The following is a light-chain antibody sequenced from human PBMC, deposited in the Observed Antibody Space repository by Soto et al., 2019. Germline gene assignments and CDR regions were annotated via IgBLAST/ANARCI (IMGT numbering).Light chain of an antibody. CDR3: QQYNSWPWT. Sequence: IVMTQSPATLSVSPGERATLSCRASQSVSSYFAWYQQKPGQAPRLLIYGASTRATGIPARFSGSGSGTDFTLTISSLQSEDFAVYYCQQYNSWPWTFGQGTKVDIK. CDR1: QSVSSY. CDR2: GAS. J-gene: IGKJ1*01. V-gene: IGKV3-15*01.